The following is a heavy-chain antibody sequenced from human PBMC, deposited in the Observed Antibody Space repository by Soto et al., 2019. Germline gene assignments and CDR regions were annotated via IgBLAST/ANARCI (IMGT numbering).Heavy chain of an antibody. CDR3: AREGVVVVAATWAYFDY. J-gene: IGHJ4*02. CDR2: IIPIFGTA. Sequence: QVQLVQSGAEVKKPGSSVKVSCKASGGTFNSYAISWVRQAPGQGLEWMGGIIPIFGTANYAQKFQGRVKITADKSTSTAYMELSSLRSEDTAVYYCAREGVVVVAATWAYFDYWGQGTLVTVSS. CDR1: GGTFNSYA. D-gene: IGHD2-15*01. V-gene: IGHV1-69*06.